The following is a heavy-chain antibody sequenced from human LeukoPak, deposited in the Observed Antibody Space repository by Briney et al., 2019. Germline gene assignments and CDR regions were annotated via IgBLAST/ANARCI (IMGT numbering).Heavy chain of an antibody. V-gene: IGHV4-59*02. D-gene: IGHD1-26*01. J-gene: IGHJ2*01. CDR2: VHDTGST. CDR1: GSSVSTFY. CDR3: ASGSTDVYWYLDV. Sequence: TSETLSLTCIVSGSSVSTFYWSWLRQSPGTGLEWIGFVHDTGSTAYNPSLKSRVTISLETSKNQLSLMLTSVTAADTAMYYCASGSTDVYWYLDVWGRGTLVTVSS.